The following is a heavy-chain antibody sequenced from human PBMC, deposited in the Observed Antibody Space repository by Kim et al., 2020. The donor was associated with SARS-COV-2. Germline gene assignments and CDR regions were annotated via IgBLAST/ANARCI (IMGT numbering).Heavy chain of an antibody. CDR2: ISSSSSYI. V-gene: IGHV3-21*01. Sequence: GGSLRLSCAASGFTFSSYSMNWVRQAPGKGLEWVSSISSSSSYIYYADSVKGRFTISRDNAKNSLYLQMNSLRAEDTAVYYCAREGDGYNFRAFDIWGQGTMVTVSS. CDR1: GFTFSSYS. CDR3: AREGDGYNFRAFDI. J-gene: IGHJ3*02. D-gene: IGHD5-12*01.